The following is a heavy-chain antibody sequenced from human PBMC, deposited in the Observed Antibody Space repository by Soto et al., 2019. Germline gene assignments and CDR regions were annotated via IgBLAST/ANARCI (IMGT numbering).Heavy chain of an antibody. V-gene: IGHV4-59*11. Sequence: QVQLQESGPGLVKPSETLSLTCSVSGVSTSNHYWTWIRKPPGQGPEWIGCIYYRGTTNYNASFNSPVTISLDTSKNQFSLKLTSVTTADTAVYYCARGGGSPYHDHEFDYWGQGILVTVSS. CDR3: ARGGGSPYHDHEFDY. CDR1: GVSTSNHY. J-gene: IGHJ4*02. CDR2: IYYRGTT. D-gene: IGHD2-2*01.